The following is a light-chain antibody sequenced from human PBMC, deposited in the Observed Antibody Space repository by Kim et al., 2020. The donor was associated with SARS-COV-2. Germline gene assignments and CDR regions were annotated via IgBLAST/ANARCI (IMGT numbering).Light chain of an antibody. Sequence: NFMLTQPHSVSESPGKTVTISCTRSSGSIASNYVQWYQQRPGSAPTTVIYEDNQRPSGVPDRFSCSIDSSSNSASLTISGLKTEDEADYYCQSYDSSSVVFGGGTKVTVL. J-gene: IGLJ2*01. CDR3: QSYDSSSVV. CDR1: SGSIASNY. V-gene: IGLV6-57*03. CDR2: EDN.